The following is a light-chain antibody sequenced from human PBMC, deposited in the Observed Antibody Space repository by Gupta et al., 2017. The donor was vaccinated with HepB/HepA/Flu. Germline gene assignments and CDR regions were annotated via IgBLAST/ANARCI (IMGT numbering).Light chain of an antibody. CDR3: CSYASINTPYV. V-gene: IGLV2-23*02. CDR2: EVS. Sequence: QSALTQPASVSRSPGQSITTSCTGTSSDVGTYTFVSWYQQHPGKAPKLMIFEVSKRPSGVSNRFSGSKSGNTASLTISVLQAEDDADYYCCSYASINTPYVFGGGTKLTVL. J-gene: IGLJ3*02. CDR1: SSDVGTYTF.